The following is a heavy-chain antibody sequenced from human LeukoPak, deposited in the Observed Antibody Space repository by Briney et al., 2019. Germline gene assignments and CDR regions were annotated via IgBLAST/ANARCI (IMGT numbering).Heavy chain of an antibody. CDR2: ISSSSSYI. V-gene: IGHV3-21*01. CDR1: GFTFSSYA. D-gene: IGHD3-22*01. J-gene: IGHJ4*02. CDR3: ARVGLSESSGYYNFDY. Sequence: GGSLRLSCAASGFTFSSYAMSWVRQAPGKGLEWVSSISSSSSYIYYADSVKGRFTISRDNSKNTLYLQMNSLRAEDTAVYYCARVGLSESSGYYNFDYWGQGTLVTVSS.